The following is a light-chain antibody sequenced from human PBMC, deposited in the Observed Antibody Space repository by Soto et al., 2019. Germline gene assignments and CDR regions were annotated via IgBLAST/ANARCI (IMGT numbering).Light chain of an antibody. CDR1: SSDVGGYNY. CDR2: DVT. V-gene: IGLV2-14*01. CDR3: SSYRSSSTFVV. J-gene: IGLJ2*01. Sequence: QSALIQPASVSGSPGQSITISCTGTSSDVGGYNYVSWYQQHPGKAPKLMIYDVTNRPSGVSNRFSGSKSGNTASLTISGLQAEDEADYYCSSYRSSSTFVVFGGGTKLTVL.